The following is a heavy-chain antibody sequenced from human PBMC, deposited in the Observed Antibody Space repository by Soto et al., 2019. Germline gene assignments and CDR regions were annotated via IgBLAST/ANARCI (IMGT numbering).Heavy chain of an antibody. V-gene: IGHV4-39*01. CDR2: MFYGVSA. CDR1: GSSINSSVYY. Sequence: SETLSLTWTVSGSSINSSVYYWVEIRQPPGKGLEWIGSMFYGVSAYYNPSLKSRVTVSVETSKNQFSLNLRSVTAADTAVYYCARLPSRHLVDYWGQGTLVTVSS. CDR3: ARLPSRHLVDY. D-gene: IGHD3-3*02. J-gene: IGHJ4*02.